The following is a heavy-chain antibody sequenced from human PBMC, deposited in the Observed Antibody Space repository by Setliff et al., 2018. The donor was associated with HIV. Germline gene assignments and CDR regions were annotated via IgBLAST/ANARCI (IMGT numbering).Heavy chain of an antibody. V-gene: IGHV1-69*11. CDR1: GHTPRHYG. CDR3: ARGVLYGLSEY. J-gene: IGHJ4*02. Sequence: ASVKVSCKASGHTPRHYGINWIRQAPGQGLEWVGSLIPVLGEPHYAPRFQGRVTITSDDSTNTAYLELPNLRFDDTATYYCARGVLYGLSEYWGTGSLVTVSS. D-gene: IGHD3-10*01. CDR2: LIPVLGEP.